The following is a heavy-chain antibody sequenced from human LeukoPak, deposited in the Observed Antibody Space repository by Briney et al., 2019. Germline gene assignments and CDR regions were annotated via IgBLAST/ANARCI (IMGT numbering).Heavy chain of an antibody. V-gene: IGHV3-23*01. J-gene: IGHJ4*02. Sequence: QPGGSLRLSCAASGFTFSSYSMNWVRQAPGKGLEWVSAISGSGGSTYYADSVKGRFTISRDNSKNTLYLHMNSLRAEDTAVYYCAKDQPEQRELYYFDYWGQGTLVTVSS. CDR3: AKDQPEQRELYYFDY. CDR1: GFTFSSYS. D-gene: IGHD1-26*01. CDR2: ISGSGGST.